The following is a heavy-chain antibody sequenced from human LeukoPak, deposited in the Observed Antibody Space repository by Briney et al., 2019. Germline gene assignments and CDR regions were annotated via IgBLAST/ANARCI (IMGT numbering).Heavy chain of an antibody. CDR3: AREITMVRGVMRAFDI. V-gene: IGHV3-30*03. CDR1: GFTFNYYG. D-gene: IGHD3-10*01. Sequence: GGSLRLSCAASGFTFNYYGLHWVRQAPGKGLEWVSLISPDASNKNYADSVRGRFTITRDYSRNMLYLEMKSLRVEDTAVYYCAREITMVRGVMRAFDIWGQGTMVTVSS. J-gene: IGHJ3*02. CDR2: ISPDASNK.